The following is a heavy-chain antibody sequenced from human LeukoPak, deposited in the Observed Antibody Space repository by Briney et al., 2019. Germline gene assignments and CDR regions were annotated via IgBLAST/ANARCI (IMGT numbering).Heavy chain of an antibody. Sequence: ASVKVSCMASGYTFTSYAMNWVRQAPGQGLEWMGWINTNTGNPTYAQGFTGRFVFSLDTSVSTAYLQISSLKAEDTAVYYCARDKELFYYYYGMDVWGQGTTVTVSS. CDR3: ARDKELFYYYYGMDV. D-gene: IGHD1-26*01. J-gene: IGHJ6*02. CDR2: INTNTGNP. V-gene: IGHV7-4-1*02. CDR1: GYTFTSYA.